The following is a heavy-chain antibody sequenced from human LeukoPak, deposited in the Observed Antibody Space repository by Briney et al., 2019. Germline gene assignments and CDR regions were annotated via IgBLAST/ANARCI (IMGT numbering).Heavy chain of an antibody. V-gene: IGHV4-59*01. J-gene: IGHJ5*02. D-gene: IGHD2-2*03. CDR3: ARDYPGYCSSTSCNPGWFDP. CDR1: GGSISSYY. Sequence: SETLSLTCTVSGGSISSYYWSWIRQPPGKGLEWIGYIYYSGSTNYNPSLKSRVTISVDTSKNQFSLKLSSVTAADTAVYYCARDYPGYCSSTSCNPGWFDPWGQGTLVTVSS. CDR2: IYYSGST.